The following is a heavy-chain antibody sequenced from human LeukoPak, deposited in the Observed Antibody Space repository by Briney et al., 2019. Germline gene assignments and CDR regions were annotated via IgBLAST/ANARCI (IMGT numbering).Heavy chain of an antibody. CDR1: GYTFTSNH. D-gene: IGHD1-26*01. V-gene: IGHV1-46*01. CDR3: ARAEGPYSGSYLDY. CDR2: INPSDDTT. Sequence: ASVKVSCKASGYTFTSNHMHWVRQAPGQGLEWMGIINPSDDTTTYAQKFRGRVTMTRDTSTSTVYMDLSSLRSEDTAVYYCARAEGPYSGSYLDYWGQGTLVTVSS. J-gene: IGHJ4*02.